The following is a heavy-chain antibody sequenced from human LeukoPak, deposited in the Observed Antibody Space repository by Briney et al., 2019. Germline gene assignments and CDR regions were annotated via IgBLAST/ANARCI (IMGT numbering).Heavy chain of an antibody. J-gene: IGHJ4*02. Sequence: GGSLILSCAASGFTVSSNYMSWVRQAPGKGLEWVSVIYSGGSTYYADSVKGRFTISRDNSKNTLYLQMSSLRAEDTAVYYCARVTGGYLDYWGQGTLVTVSS. CDR2: IYSGGST. CDR1: GFTVSSNY. CDR3: ARVTGGYLDY. D-gene: IGHD2-8*02. V-gene: IGHV3-66*01.